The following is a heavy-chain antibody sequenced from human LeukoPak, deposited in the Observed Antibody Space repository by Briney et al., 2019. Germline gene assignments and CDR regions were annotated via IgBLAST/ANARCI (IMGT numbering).Heavy chain of an antibody. CDR2: ISTTRNYI. Sequence: GGSLRLSCAASGFTFSTYSMNWVRQAPGKGLEWVSSISTTRNYIFYADSVKGRFTISRVNAENSLYLQMNSLRAEDTAIYYCARDRHINSWSNDRFDYWGQGALVTVSS. D-gene: IGHD6-13*01. V-gene: IGHV3-21*01. CDR1: GFTFSTYS. J-gene: IGHJ4*02. CDR3: ARDRHINSWSNDRFDY.